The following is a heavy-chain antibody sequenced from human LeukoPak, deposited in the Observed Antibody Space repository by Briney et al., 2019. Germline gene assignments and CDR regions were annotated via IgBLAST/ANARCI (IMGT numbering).Heavy chain of an antibody. D-gene: IGHD3-22*01. CDR3: ARDRSPEGYYDSSHWDYYHGMDV. Sequence: SETLSLTCTVSGGSISNYYWSWIRRPPGKGLEWIGYIYDSGSTNYNPSLKSRVTISVDTSKNQFSLNLSSVTAADTAMYYCARDRSPEGYYDSSHWDYYHGMDVWGQGTTVTVSS. V-gene: IGHV4-59*01. J-gene: IGHJ6*02. CDR1: GGSISNYY. CDR2: IYDSGST.